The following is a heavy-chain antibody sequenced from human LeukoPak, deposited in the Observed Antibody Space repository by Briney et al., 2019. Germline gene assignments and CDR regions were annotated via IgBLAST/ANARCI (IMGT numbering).Heavy chain of an antibody. CDR3: ARTITGSSDY. CDR2: ISYDGSNK. V-gene: IGHV3-30*03. D-gene: IGHD1-20*01. J-gene: IGHJ4*02. CDR1: GFTFSSYG. Sequence: GGSLRLSCAASGFTFSSYGMHWVRQAPGKGLEWVAVISYDGSNKYYADSVKGRFTISRDNSKNTLYLQMNSLRAEDTAVYYCARTITGSSDYWGQGTLVTVSS.